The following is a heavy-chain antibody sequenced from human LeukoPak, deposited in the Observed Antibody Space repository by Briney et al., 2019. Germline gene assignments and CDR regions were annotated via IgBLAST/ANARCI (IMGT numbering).Heavy chain of an antibody. CDR1: GYTFTSYY. D-gene: IGHD4-17*01. CDR3: ARGTTVTTYGDAFDI. Sequence: ASVKVSCKASGYTFTSYYLYWVRQAPGQGLEWMGLINPSGGSTRYAQKFQGRVTMTRDMSTSTVYMELSSLRSEDTAVYYCARGTTVTTYGDAFDIWGQGTMVTVSS. J-gene: IGHJ3*02. CDR2: INPSGGST. V-gene: IGHV1-46*01.